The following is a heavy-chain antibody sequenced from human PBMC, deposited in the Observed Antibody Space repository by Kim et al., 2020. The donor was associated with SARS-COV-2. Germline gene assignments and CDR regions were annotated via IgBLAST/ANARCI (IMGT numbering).Heavy chain of an antibody. Sequence: GGSLRLSCAASGFTFSSYGMHWVRQAPGKGLEWVAVIWYDGSNKYYADSVKGRFTISRDNSKNTLYLQMNSLRAEDTAVYYCARERPPTFIVVVPAATGDFDYWGQGTLVTVSS. CDR1: GFTFSSYG. D-gene: IGHD2-2*01. J-gene: IGHJ4*02. CDR3: ARERPPTFIVVVPAATGDFDY. CDR2: IWYDGSNK. V-gene: IGHV3-33*01.